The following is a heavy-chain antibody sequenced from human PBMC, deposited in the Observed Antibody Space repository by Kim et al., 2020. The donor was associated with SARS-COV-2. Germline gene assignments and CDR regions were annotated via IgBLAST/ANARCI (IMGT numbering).Heavy chain of an antibody. D-gene: IGHD1-26*01. CDR3: ARDNTRAYYYYYGMDV. V-gene: IGHV4-39*07. Sequence: SLKRRVTISVDTSKNQFSRKLSSVTAADTAVYYCARDNTRAYYYYYGMDVWGQGTTVTVSS. J-gene: IGHJ6*02.